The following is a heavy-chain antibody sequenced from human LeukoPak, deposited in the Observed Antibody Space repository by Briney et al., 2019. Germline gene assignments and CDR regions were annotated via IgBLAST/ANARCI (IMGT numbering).Heavy chain of an antibody. CDR1: GGTFSSYA. J-gene: IGHJ3*02. CDR3: ARDSSGWYGDAFDI. CDR2: IIPILGIA. V-gene: IGHV1-69*04. D-gene: IGHD6-19*01. Sequence: SVKVSGKASGGTFSSYAISWVRQAPGQGLEWMGRIIPILGIANYAQKFQGRVTITADKSTSTAYMELSSLRSEDTAVYYCARDSSGWYGDAFDIWGQGTMVTVSS.